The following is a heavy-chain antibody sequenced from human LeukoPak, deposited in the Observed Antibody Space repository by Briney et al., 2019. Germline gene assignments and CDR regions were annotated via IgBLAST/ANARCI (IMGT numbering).Heavy chain of an antibody. Sequence: PGGSLRLSCAASGFTFRSYSMNWVRQAPGKGLEWVAVIWYDGSNKYYADSVKGRFTISRDNSKNTLYLQMNSLRAEDTAVYYCARARVLLWFGEFDYWGQGTLVTVSS. CDR1: GFTFRSYS. CDR3: ARARVLLWFGEFDY. CDR2: IWYDGSNK. J-gene: IGHJ4*02. V-gene: IGHV3-33*08. D-gene: IGHD3-10*01.